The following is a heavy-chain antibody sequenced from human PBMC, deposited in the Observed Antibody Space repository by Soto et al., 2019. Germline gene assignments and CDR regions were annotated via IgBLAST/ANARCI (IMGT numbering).Heavy chain of an antibody. J-gene: IGHJ6*02. Sequence: ASVKVSCKASGYTFTGYYMHWVRQAPGQGLEWMGWINPNSGGTNYAQKFQGWVTMTRDTSVSTAYMELSRLRSDDTAVYYCARVSSGYQLIYFRGDYGMDVFGQGTTITFSS. CDR2: INPNSGGT. CDR1: GYTFTGYY. V-gene: IGHV1-2*04. D-gene: IGHD2-2*02. CDR3: ARVSSGYQLIYFRGDYGMDV.